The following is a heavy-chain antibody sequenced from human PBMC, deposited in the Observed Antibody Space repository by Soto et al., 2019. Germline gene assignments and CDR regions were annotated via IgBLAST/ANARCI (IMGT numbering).Heavy chain of an antibody. CDR3: ARAGNVLLWFGELLYPDYYYYGMDV. Sequence: PGGSLRLSCAASGFTFSSYSMNWVRQAPGKGLEWVSSISSSSSYIYYADSVKGRFTISRDNAKNSLYLQMNSLRAEDTAVYYCARAGNVLLWFGELLYPDYYYYGMDVWGQGTTVTVSS. CDR1: GFTFSSYS. J-gene: IGHJ6*02. V-gene: IGHV3-21*01. CDR2: ISSSSSYI. D-gene: IGHD3-10*01.